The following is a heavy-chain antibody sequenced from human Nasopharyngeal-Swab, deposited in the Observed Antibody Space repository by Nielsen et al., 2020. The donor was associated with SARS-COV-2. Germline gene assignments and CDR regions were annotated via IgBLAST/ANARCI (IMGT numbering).Heavy chain of an antibody. CDR2: ISSSSSTI. V-gene: IGHV3-11*04. CDR3: ARDLSSTVTTRGNYYYYYMDV. CDR1: GFTFSDYY. Sequence: GESLKISCAASGFTFSDYYMSWIRQAPGKGLEWLSYISSSSSTIYYADSVKGRFTVSRDNARDSLFLQMNSLTAEDTAVYYCARDLSSTVTTRGNYYYYYMDVWGKGTAVTISS. J-gene: IGHJ6*03. D-gene: IGHD4-17*01.